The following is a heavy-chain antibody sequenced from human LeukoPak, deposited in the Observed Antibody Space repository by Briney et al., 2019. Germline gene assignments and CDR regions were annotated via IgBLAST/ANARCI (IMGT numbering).Heavy chain of an antibody. D-gene: IGHD2-2*01. CDR3: AREPGGVAGPPPP. V-gene: IGHV1-69*13. J-gene: IGHJ5*02. CDR2: IIPIFGTA. Sequence: EASVKVSCKASGGTFSSYAISWVRQAPGQGLEWMGGIIPIFGTANYAQKFQGRVTITADESTSTAYMELSSLRSEDTAVYYCAREPGGVAGPPPPWGQGTLVTVSS. CDR1: GGTFSSYA.